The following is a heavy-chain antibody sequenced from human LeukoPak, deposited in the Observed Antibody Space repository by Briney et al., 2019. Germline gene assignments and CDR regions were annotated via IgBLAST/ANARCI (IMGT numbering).Heavy chain of an antibody. CDR3: TRPMHYYTRSGAFDI. V-gene: IGHV1-46*01. J-gene: IGHJ3*02. CDR1: GYTFTSYY. CDR2: INPSGGST. Sequence: VASVKVSCKASGYTFTSYYMHWVRQAPGQGLEWMGIINPSGGSTSYAQKFQGRVTMTRDMSTSTVYMELSSLRSEDTAVYYCTRPMHYYTRSGAFDIWGQGTMVTVSS. D-gene: IGHD3-10*01.